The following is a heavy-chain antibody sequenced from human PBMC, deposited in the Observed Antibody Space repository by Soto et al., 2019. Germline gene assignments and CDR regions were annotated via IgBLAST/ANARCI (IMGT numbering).Heavy chain of an antibody. CDR3: ASNTVGNEYYYYYYGMDV. J-gene: IGHJ6*02. V-gene: IGHV1-58*01. Sequence: SVKVSCKASGFTFTSSAVQWVRQARGQRLEWIGWIVVGSGNTNYAQKFQERVTITRDMSTSTAYMELNSLRAEDTAVYYCASNTVGNEYYYYYYGMDVWGQGTTVTVSS. CDR2: IVVGSGNT. CDR1: GFTFTSSA. D-gene: IGHD4-17*01.